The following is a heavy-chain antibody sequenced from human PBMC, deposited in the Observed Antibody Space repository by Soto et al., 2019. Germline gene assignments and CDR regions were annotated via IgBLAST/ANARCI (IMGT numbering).Heavy chain of an antibody. D-gene: IGHD6-19*01. J-gene: IGHJ4*02. V-gene: IGHV3-23*01. CDR3: AKGPGKRSSGWNFDY. CDR2: ISGSGGST. CDR1: GFTFSSYA. Sequence: GGSLRLSCAASGFTFSSYAMSWVRQAPGKGLEWVSAISGSGGSTYYADSVKGRFTISRDNSKNTLYLQMNSLRAEDTAVYYCAKGPGKRSSGWNFDYWGQGTLVTVSS.